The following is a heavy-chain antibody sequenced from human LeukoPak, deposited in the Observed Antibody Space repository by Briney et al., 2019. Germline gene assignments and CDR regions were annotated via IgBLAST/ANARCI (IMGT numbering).Heavy chain of an antibody. CDR3: ARELATFIFRDV. D-gene: IGHD2/OR15-2a*01. CDR1: GFTFSSYA. J-gene: IGHJ6*04. Sequence: GGSLRLSCPASGFTFSSYAISWVRQAPGKGLEWVSSISGSGGSTYYADTLKGRFTLPRDNSKNTLYLQMNSLRADDTAVYYCARELATFIFRDVGGKGTRVSVSS. CDR2: ISGSGGST. V-gene: IGHV3-23*01.